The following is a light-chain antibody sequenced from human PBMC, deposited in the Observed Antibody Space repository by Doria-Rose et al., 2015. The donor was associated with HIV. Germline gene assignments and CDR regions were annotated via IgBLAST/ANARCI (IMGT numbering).Light chain of an antibody. CDR2: EVS. CDR1: SSDVGTYSY. Sequence: ASVSGSPGQSITISCTGTSSDVGTYSYVSWYQQHPGKAPKLMIFEVSNRPSRVSNRFSGSKSGNTASLTISGLQAEDEADYYCSSYTSSSTLEVFGGGTKLTVL. CDR3: SSYTSSSTLEV. V-gene: IGLV2-14*01. J-gene: IGLJ2*01.